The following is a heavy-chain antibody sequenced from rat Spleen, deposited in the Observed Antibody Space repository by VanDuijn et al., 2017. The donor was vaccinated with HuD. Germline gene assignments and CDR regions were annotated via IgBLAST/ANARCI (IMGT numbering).Heavy chain of an antibody. CDR1: GFTFSNYD. D-gene: IGHD2-7*01. Sequence: EVQLVESGGGLVQPGGSMKLSCAASGFTFSNYDMAWVRQAPTKGLEWVASINFDGSGTYYRDSVKGRFTLSRDNAKRTLYLQMNSLRSEDTATYYCARRWISDYFDYWGQGVLVTVSS. J-gene: IGHJ2*01. V-gene: IGHV5-22*01. CDR2: INFDGSGT. CDR3: ARRWISDYFDY.